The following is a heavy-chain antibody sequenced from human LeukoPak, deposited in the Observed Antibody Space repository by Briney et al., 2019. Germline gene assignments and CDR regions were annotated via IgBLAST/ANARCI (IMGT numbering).Heavy chain of an antibody. CDR2: INEGGSEK. CDR3: LSATETGY. V-gene: IGHV3-7*01. D-gene: IGHD1-14*01. CDR1: GFTLRSYW. J-gene: IGHJ4*02. Sequence: GGSLRLSCAASGFTLRSYWMTWVRQAPGKGLEWVANINEGGSEKNYVGSVQGRFTISRDNAKNSLYLHMNSLRIEDTAVYYCLSATETGYWGQGTLVTVSS.